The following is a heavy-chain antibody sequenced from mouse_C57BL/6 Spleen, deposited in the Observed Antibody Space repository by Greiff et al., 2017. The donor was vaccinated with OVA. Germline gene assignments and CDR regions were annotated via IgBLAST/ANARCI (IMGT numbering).Heavy chain of an antibody. CDR2: LDPSDSST. V-gene: IGHV1-50*01. Sequence: QVQLQQPGAELVKPGASVKLSCKASGYTFTSYWMPWVKQRPGQGLEWIGELDPSDSSTNYNPKFQGKATLTVDTSSITAYMQLSSLTSEDSAVYYCARNGFDYWGQGTTRTVSS. J-gene: IGHJ2*01. CDR3: ARNGFDY. D-gene: IGHD1-1*02. CDR1: GYTFTSYW.